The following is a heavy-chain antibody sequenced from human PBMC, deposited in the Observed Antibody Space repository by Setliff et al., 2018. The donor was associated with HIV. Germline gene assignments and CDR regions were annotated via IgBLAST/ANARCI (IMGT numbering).Heavy chain of an antibody. CDR3: ARDQGFWSGFTYNYYMDV. Sequence: ASVKVSCKASGYNFTSNGISWVRQAPGQGLEWMGRISASKGNTKYTQDFQGRVTMTTDTSTSTVYMELRSLRSDDTAVYSCARDQGFWSGFTYNYYMDVWGKGTTVTVSS. V-gene: IGHV1-18*01. CDR2: ISASKGNT. J-gene: IGHJ6*03. CDR1: GYNFTSNG. D-gene: IGHD3-3*01.